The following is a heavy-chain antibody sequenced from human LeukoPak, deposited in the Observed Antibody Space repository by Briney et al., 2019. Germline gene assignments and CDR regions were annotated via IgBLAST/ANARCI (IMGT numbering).Heavy chain of an antibody. CDR3: ARDRVYYYDSSGYYPDAFDI. D-gene: IGHD3-22*01. V-gene: IGHV4-31*03. Sequence: SETLSLTCTVSGGSISSGGYYWSWIRQHPGKGLEWIGYIYYSGSTYYNPSLKSRLIISVDTSENQFSLKVSSVTAADTAVYYCARDRVYYYDSSGYYPDAFDIWGQGTMVTVSS. CDR2: IYYSGST. CDR1: GGSISSGGYY. J-gene: IGHJ3*02.